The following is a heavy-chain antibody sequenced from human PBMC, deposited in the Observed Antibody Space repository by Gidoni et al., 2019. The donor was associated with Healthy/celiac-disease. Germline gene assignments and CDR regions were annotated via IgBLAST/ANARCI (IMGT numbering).Heavy chain of an antibody. CDR1: GSTSSSYS. Sequence: EVQLVESGGGLVKPGGSLILSCAASGSTSSSYSMGGVRQAPGQGLEWVSSISSSSSYIYYADSVKGRFTISRDNAKNSLYLQMNSLRAEDTAVYYCARVTDFDEYYFDYWGQGTLVTVSS. CDR2: ISSSSSYI. CDR3: ARVTDFDEYYFDY. V-gene: IGHV3-21*01. J-gene: IGHJ4*02. D-gene: IGHD3-16*01.